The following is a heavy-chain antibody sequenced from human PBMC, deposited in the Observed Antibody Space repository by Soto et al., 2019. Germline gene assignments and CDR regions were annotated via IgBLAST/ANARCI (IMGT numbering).Heavy chain of an antibody. D-gene: IGHD3-16*01. CDR2: VYNTGAT. Sequence: QVQLQESGPGLVKPSQTLSLTCTVSGDSVSRDGNYWGWIGQLPGNGLEWIGYVYNTGATYYNPSLMSHFCISFDTSKIQLYLTLRSMTGADTAVYYCVRAPFWLGEWFDPWGQGTLVTVSS. CDR1: GDSVSRDGNY. J-gene: IGHJ5*02. V-gene: IGHV4-31*01. CDR3: VRAPFWLGEWFDP.